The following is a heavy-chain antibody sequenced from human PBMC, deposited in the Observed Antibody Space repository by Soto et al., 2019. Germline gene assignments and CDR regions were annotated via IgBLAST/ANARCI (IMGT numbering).Heavy chain of an antibody. V-gene: IGHV3-30*18. CDR2: ISYDGSNK. CDR3: AKADSYTCSGGSCEDF. J-gene: IGHJ4*02. CDR1: GFTFSSYG. Sequence: QVQLVESGGGVVQPGRSLRLSCAASGFTFSSYGMHWVRQAPGKGLEWVAVISYDGSNKYYADSVKGRFTISRDNSKNTLYLQMNSLRAEDTAVYYCAKADSYTCSGGSCEDFWGQGTLVTVSS. D-gene: IGHD2-15*01.